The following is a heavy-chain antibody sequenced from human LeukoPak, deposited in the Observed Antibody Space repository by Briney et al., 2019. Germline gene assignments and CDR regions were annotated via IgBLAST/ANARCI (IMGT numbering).Heavy chain of an antibody. CDR3: ARGDASGSTYLDY. D-gene: IGHD3-10*01. Sequence: SETLSLTCAVYGVSFSGYYWSWIRQPPGKGLEWIGEINHSGSTNYNPSLKSRVTISVDTSKNQFSLKLSSVTAADTAVYYCARGDASGSTYLDYWGQGTLVTVSS. CDR2: INHSGST. V-gene: IGHV4-34*01. J-gene: IGHJ4*02. CDR1: GVSFSGYY.